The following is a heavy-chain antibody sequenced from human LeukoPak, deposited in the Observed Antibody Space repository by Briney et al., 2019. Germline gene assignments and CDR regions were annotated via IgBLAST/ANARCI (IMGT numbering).Heavy chain of an antibody. CDR3: ARHLRFGSSALPRDVFDI. CDR1: GVPISSRSYY. D-gene: IGHD1-26*01. V-gene: IGHV4-39*01. CDR2: MYFSGTS. Sequence: SETLSLTCSVSGVPISSRSYYWGWIRQPPGKGLEWIGSMYFSGTSYYNPSLKSRVTISVHTPENHLSLKLTPVTATDTAIYYCARHLRFGSSALPRDVFDIWGRGTVVSVSS. J-gene: IGHJ3*02.